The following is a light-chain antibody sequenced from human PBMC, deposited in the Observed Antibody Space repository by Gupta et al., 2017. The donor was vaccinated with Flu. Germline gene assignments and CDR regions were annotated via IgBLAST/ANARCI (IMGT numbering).Light chain of an antibody. CDR1: QGISSW. CDR3: LQANSYPQT. J-gene: IGKJ1*01. Sequence: PSSVSASVGDRVTITCRASQGISSWLAWYQQRPGKAPNLLIYVASSLQSGVPSRFSGSGSGTDFTLTITSLQPDDFATYYCLQANSYPQTFGQGTKVEIK. V-gene: IGKV1-12*01. CDR2: VAS.